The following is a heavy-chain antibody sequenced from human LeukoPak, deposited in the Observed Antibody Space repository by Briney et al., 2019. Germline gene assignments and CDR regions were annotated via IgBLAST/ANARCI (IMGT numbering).Heavy chain of an antibody. J-gene: IGHJ4*02. CDR1: GGSXSSYY. Sequence: TLSLTCTVSGGSXSSYYWNWIRQPPGKGLEWIGYIYYSGSTNYNPSLKSRVTISVDTSKNQFSLKLRSVTAADTAVYYCARHDDYYDSSGYRYWGQGTLVTVSS. D-gene: IGHD3-22*01. CDR3: ARHDDYYDSSGYRY. CDR2: IYYSGST. V-gene: IGHV4-59*01.